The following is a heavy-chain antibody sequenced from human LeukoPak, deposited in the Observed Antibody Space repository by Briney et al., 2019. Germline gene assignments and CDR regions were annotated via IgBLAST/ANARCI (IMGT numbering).Heavy chain of an antibody. CDR1: GFTFSSYG. CDR3: ARVEIGTSHYYYGMDV. CDR2: ISYDGSNK. J-gene: IGHJ6*02. Sequence: GRSLRLSCAASGFTFSSYGMHWVRQAPGKGLEWVAVISYDGSNKYYADSVKGRFTISRDNSKNTLYLQMNSLRAEDTAVYYCARVEIGTSHYYYGMDVWGQGTTVTVSS. V-gene: IGHV3-30*03. D-gene: IGHD5-24*01.